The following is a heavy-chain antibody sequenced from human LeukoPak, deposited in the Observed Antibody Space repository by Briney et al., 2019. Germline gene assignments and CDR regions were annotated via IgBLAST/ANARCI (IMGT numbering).Heavy chain of an antibody. CDR3: AREGLAGENFDF. CDR2: IKQGGSEK. Sequence: GGSLSLSCAASGFTFSSYWMSWVRQAPGEGLEWVANIKQGGSEKYYVDSVKGRFTISRDNAKNSLYLQMNSLRDEDTAVYYCAREGLAGENFDFWGQGTLVTVSS. V-gene: IGHV3-7*01. CDR1: GFTFSSYW. J-gene: IGHJ4*02. D-gene: IGHD3-10*01.